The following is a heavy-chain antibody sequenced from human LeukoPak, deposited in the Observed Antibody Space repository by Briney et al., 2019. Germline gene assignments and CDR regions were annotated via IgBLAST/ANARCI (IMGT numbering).Heavy chain of an antibody. CDR2: ISWNSGSI. D-gene: IGHD4-17*01. CDR1: GFTVSNNY. V-gene: IGHV3-9*01. Sequence: PGGSLRLSCAASGFTVSNNYMSWVRQAPGKGLEWVSGISWNSGSIGYADSVKGRFTISRDNAKNSLYLQMNSLRAEDTALYYCAKDMGYGDYPYYGMDVWGQGTTVTVSS. J-gene: IGHJ6*02. CDR3: AKDMGYGDYPYYGMDV.